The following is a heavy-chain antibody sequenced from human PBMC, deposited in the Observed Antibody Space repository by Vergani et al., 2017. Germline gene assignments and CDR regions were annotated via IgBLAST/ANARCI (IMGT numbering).Heavy chain of an antibody. D-gene: IGHD2/OR15-2a*01. CDR1: GFTFSSYG. CDR2: ISYDGSNK. V-gene: IGHV3-30*03. J-gene: IGHJ6*03. CDR3: AREGIFPFDYMDV. Sequence: VQLVESGGGLVQPGGSLRLSCAASGFTFSSYGMHWVRQAPGKGLEWVAVISYDGSNKYYADSVKGRFTISRDNSKNTLYLQMNSLRAEDTAVYYCAREGIFPFDYMDVWGKGTTVTVSS.